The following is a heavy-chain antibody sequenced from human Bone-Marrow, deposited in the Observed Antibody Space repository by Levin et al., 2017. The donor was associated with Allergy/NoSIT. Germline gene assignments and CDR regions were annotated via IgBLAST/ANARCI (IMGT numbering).Heavy chain of an antibody. CDR3: ARDRAENYYYYYAMDV. V-gene: IGHV3-30*04. D-gene: IGHD3-10*01. J-gene: IGHJ6*02. Sequence: GESLKISCAVSGFTFSTYAMHWVRQAPGKGLEWVAVISYDGSNKYYTDSVKGRFTISRDDSKNTLYLQMNSLRPEDTAVYYCARDRAENYYYYYAMDVWGQGTTVTVSS. CDR1: GFTFSTYA. CDR2: ISYDGSNK.